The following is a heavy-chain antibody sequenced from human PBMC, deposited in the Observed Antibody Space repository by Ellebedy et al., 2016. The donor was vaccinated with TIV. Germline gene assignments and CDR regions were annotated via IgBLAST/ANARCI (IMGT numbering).Heavy chain of an antibody. D-gene: IGHD2-2*01. J-gene: IGHJ4*02. V-gene: IGHV3-30-3*01. CDR2: ISYDGSNK. CDR1: GFTFSSYA. CDR3: ARDIVVVPAAMPVGLGY. Sequence: PGGSLRLSCAASGFTFSSYAMHWVRQAPGKGLEWVAVISYDGSNKYYADSVKGRFTISRDNSKNTLYLQMNSLRAEGTAVYYCARDIVVVPAAMPVGLGYWGQGTLVTVSS.